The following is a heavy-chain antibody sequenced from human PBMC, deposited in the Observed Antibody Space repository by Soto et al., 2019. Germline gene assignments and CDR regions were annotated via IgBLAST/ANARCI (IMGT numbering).Heavy chain of an antibody. V-gene: IGHV4-39*07. Sequence: SETLSLTCTVSGGSISSSSYYWGWIRQPPGKGLEWIGSIYYSGSTYYNPSLESRVTISVDTSKNQFSLRLTSVTAADTALYYCARDRDSSGLFAPCGQGALVTVSS. CDR1: GGSISSSSYY. CDR2: IYYSGST. J-gene: IGHJ5*02. D-gene: IGHD3-10*01. CDR3: ARDRDSSGLFAP.